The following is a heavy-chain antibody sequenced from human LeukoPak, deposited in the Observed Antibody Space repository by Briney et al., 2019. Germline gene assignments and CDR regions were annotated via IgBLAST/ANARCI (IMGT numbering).Heavy chain of an antibody. CDR3: AKDYSGSYYYFDY. D-gene: IGHD1-26*01. J-gene: IGHJ4*02. Sequence: PGGSLRLSCTASTVTFSNYAMTWVRQAPGKGLEWVSTISSSGGGIFYSDSVKGRFTISRDNSKNTLYLQMNSLRAEDTAVYYCAKDYSGSYYYFDYWGQGTLVTVSS. CDR1: TVTFSNYA. CDR2: ISSSGGGI. V-gene: IGHV3-23*01.